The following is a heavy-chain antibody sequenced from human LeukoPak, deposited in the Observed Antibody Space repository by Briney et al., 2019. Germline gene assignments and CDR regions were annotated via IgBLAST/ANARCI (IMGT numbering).Heavy chain of an antibody. CDR1: GGSFSGYY. CDR2: IYYSGST. J-gene: IGHJ4*02. V-gene: IGHV4-59*08. D-gene: IGHD2-2*01. CDR3: ARLRGCSSTSCYAYYFDY. Sequence: SETLSLTCAVYGGSFSGYYWSWIRQPPGKGLEWIGYIYYSGSTNYNPSLKSRVTISVDTSKNQFSLKLSSVTAADTAVYYCARLRGCSSTSCYAYYFDYWGQGTLVTVSS.